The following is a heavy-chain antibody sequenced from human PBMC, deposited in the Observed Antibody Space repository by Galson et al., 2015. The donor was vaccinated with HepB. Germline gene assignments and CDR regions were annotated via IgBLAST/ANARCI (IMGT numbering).Heavy chain of an antibody. J-gene: IGHJ4*02. Sequence: SETLSLTCTVSGGSISSYYWSWIRQPPGKGLEWIGYIYYSGSTNYNPSLKSRVTISVDTSKNQFSLKLSSVTAADTAVYYCARRTTVVTLGGRGSFDYWGQGTLVTASS. CDR2: IYYSGST. CDR3: ARRTTVVTLGGRGSFDY. V-gene: IGHV4-59*01. CDR1: GGSISSYY. D-gene: IGHD4-23*01.